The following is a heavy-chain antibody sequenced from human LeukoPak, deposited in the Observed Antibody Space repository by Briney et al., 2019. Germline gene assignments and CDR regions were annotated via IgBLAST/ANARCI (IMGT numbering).Heavy chain of an antibody. J-gene: IGHJ5*02. Sequence: PGGSLRLSCVASGFSFSSNAMSWVRQTPGKGLEWVSSISGSGSNTYNADSVKGRFTISRDNSKNTLYLQMNSLRAEDTAAYYCAKDLRWRTTVANYGWFDPWGQGTLVTVSS. CDR3: AKDLRWRTTVANYGWFDP. V-gene: IGHV3-23*01. D-gene: IGHD4-23*01. CDR2: ISGSGSNT. CDR1: GFSFSSNA.